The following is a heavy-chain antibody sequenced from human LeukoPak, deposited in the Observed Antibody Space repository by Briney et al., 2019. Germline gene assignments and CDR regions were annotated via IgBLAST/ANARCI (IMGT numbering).Heavy chain of an antibody. V-gene: IGHV3-23*01. J-gene: IGHJ4*02. CDR3: AKDSRTSVRYFDWLLPYYFDY. CDR1: GFTFSSCA. Sequence: GGSLRLSCAASGFTFSSCAMSWVRQAPGKGLEWVSAISGSGGSTYYADSVKGRFTISRDNSKNTLYLQMNSLRAEGTAVYYCAKDSRTSVRYFDWLLPYYFDYWGQGTLVTVSS. CDR2: ISGSGGST. D-gene: IGHD3-9*01.